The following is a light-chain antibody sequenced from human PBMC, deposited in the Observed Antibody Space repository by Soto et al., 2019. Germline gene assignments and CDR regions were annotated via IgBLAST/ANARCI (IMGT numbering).Light chain of an antibody. CDR2: DAD. V-gene: IGLV2-11*01. Sequence: QSALTQPRSVSGSPGQSVTISCTGTTGDVGAYNFVSWYQLYPGKAPKLMIYDADKRPSGVPDRFSASKSGNTASLTISGLQAEYEADYHCCSYAGSFTWVFGGGTKLTVL. CDR3: CSYAGSFTWV. J-gene: IGLJ3*02. CDR1: TGDVGAYNF.